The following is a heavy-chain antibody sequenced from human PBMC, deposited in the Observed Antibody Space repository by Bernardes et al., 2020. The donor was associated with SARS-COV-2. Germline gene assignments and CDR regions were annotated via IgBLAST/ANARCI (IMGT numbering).Heavy chain of an antibody. Sequence: GGSLRLSCAASGFTLNSYWMSWVRQAPGKGLEWLAKINQDGREKYYVGSVKGRFTISRDNAKNSLYLQMNSLTAEDTAVYYCATMTTGDWVVDYWGQGTLVTVSS. J-gene: IGHJ4*02. CDR2: INQDGREK. V-gene: IGHV3-7*01. CDR1: GFTLNSYW. CDR3: ATMTTGDWVVDY. D-gene: IGHD4-4*01.